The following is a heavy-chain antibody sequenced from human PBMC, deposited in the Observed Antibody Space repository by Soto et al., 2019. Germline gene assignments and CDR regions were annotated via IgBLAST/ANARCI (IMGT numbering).Heavy chain of an antibody. Sequence: PSETLSLTCTVSGGCVSSGSYYWSWIRQPPGKGLEWIGYIYYSGSTNYNPSLKSRVTISVDTSKNQFSLKLSSVTAADTAVYYCASALYCSGGSCSFDPWGQGTLVTVSS. CDR1: GGCVSSGSYY. CDR2: IYYSGST. V-gene: IGHV4-61*01. J-gene: IGHJ5*02. D-gene: IGHD2-15*01. CDR3: ASALYCSGGSCSFDP.